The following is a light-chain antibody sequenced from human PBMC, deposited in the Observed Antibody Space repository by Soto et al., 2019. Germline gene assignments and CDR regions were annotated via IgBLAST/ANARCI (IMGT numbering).Light chain of an antibody. V-gene: IGLV2-14*01. J-gene: IGLJ1*01. CDR3: SSYTISSLDV. Sequence: QSALTQPASVSGSPGQSITISCTGISSDVGGYDYVSWYQQHPGKAPKLMIYEVSNRPSGVSNRFSGSKSGNTASLTISGLQAEDEADYYCSSYTISSLDVFGTGTKLTVL. CDR1: SSDVGGYDY. CDR2: EVS.